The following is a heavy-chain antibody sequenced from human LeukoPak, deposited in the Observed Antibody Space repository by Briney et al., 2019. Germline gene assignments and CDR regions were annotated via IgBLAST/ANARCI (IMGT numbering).Heavy chain of an antibody. D-gene: IGHD1-26*01. CDR3: AREGIVGATRAFDY. V-gene: IGHV3-21*01. CDR1: GFTFSSYA. CDR2: ISSSSSYI. Sequence: GGSLRLSCAASGFTFSSYAMSWVRQAPGKGLEWVSSISSSSSYIYYADSVKGRFTISRDNAKNSLYLQMNSLRAEDTAVYYCAREGIVGATRAFDYWGQGTLVTVSS. J-gene: IGHJ4*02.